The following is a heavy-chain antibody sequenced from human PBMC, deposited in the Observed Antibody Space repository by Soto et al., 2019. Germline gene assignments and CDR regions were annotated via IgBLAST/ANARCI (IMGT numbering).Heavy chain of an antibody. D-gene: IGHD2-15*01. J-gene: IGHJ4*02. V-gene: IGHV3-74*01. Sequence: GWSLRLSCAASGFTFSNSWMHWVRQVSGKGLEWVSRINADGTSTSYADSVKGRFTISRDNAKKTLYLHVNSLRAEDTAVYYCVKVLARGVGVPRFYFDSWGQGALVTVSS. CDR2: INADGTST. CDR1: GFTFSNSW. CDR3: VKVLARGVGVPRFYFDS.